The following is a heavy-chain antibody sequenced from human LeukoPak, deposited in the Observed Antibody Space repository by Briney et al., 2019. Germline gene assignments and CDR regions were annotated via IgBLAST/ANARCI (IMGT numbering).Heavy chain of an antibody. Sequence: SETLSLTCTVSGGSISSYYWSWIRQPPGKGLEWIGNIYYSGSTYYNPSLKSRVTISVDTSKNQFSLKLSPVTAADTAVYYCARGYSYSGSYYYMDVWGKGTTVTVSS. CDR2: IYYSGST. J-gene: IGHJ6*03. CDR3: ARGYSYSGSYYYMDV. CDR1: GGSISSYY. D-gene: IGHD1-26*01. V-gene: IGHV4-59*12.